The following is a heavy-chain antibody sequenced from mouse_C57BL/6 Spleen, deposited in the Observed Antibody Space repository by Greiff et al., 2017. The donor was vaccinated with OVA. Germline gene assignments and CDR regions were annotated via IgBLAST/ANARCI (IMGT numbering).Heavy chain of an antibody. CDR2: IDPSDSYT. Sequence: QVQLQQPGAELVRPGTSVKLSCKASGYTFTSYWMHWVKQRPGQGLEWIGVIDPSDSYTNYNQKFKGKATLTVDTSSSTACMQLSSLTSEDSAVYYCARSGSYGYYFDYWGQGTTLTVSS. D-gene: IGHD3-1*01. CDR3: ARSGSYGYYFDY. V-gene: IGHV1-59*01. CDR1: GYTFTSYW. J-gene: IGHJ2*01.